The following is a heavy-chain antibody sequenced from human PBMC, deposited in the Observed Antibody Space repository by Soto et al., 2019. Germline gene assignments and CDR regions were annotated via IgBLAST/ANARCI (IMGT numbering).Heavy chain of an antibody. CDR1: GFIFDAYR. Sequence: GSLSLSCAASGFIFDAYRMNWVRQAPGKGLEWVSHIGPRSNYRDYADSVKGRFTISRDNAKNSLYLQMNSLRDEDTAVYYCARDQNWSSDYWGQGIPVTVSS. CDR2: IGPRSNYR. J-gene: IGHJ4*02. CDR3: ARDQNWSSDY. V-gene: IGHV3-48*02.